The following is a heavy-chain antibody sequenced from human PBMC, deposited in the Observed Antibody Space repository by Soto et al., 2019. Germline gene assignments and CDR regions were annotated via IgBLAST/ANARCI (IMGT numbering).Heavy chain of an antibody. J-gene: IGHJ4*02. D-gene: IGHD2-8*02. V-gene: IGHV4-34*01. CDR1: AGSFSGYL. Sequence: VQLQQWGAGLLKPSETLSLTCAVYAGSFSGYLWTWIRQPPGTGLEWIGEINHSGSTNYNPSLKSRVTISVDTSKNQFSLKLTSVTAADTAVYYCARDKITGLFDYWGQGTLVTVSS. CDR2: INHSGST. CDR3: ARDKITGLFDY.